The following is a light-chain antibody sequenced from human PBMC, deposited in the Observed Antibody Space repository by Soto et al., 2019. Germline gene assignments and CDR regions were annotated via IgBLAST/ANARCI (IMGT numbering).Light chain of an antibody. Sequence: RRTTNTGLAWYQQKPGKAPKFLIYDASTLETGVPTRFSGSGSGPEITLTIRSLQPDDFSTFYCQQYDTFPGKFGQGTKVDIK. CDR3: QQYDTFPGK. J-gene: IGKJ1*01. V-gene: IGKV1-5*01. CDR2: DAS. CDR1: RTTNTG.